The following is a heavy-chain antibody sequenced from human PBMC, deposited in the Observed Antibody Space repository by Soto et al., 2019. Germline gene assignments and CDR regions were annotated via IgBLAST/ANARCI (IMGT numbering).Heavy chain of an antibody. CDR2: IVPIVGTT. J-gene: IGHJ4*02. CDR3: VRVVAIPGYPDH. CDR1: GGTFSSYA. Sequence: QVQLVQSGAEVRQPASSVKVSCKTCGGTFSSYAISWVRQAPGQGLEWMGGIVPIVGTTTYAQKFQGRVTITADEATSTAYMQLSRLRSDDTAVYYCVRVVAIPGYPDHWGQGTLVTVSS. D-gene: IGHD5-12*01. V-gene: IGHV1-69*12.